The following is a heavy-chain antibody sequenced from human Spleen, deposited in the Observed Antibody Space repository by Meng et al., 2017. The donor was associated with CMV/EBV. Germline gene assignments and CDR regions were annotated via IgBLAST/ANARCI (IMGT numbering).Heavy chain of an antibody. J-gene: IGHJ4*02. CDR2: IYYSGST. Sequence: SETLSLTCSVSGGSISGHYWTWIRHPPGKGLEWIGYIYYSGSTNYNPSLKSRVTISVDTSKNQFSLKLSSVTAADTAVYYCARARGSSSWYSDFDYWGQGTLVTVSS. V-gene: IGHV4-59*11. CDR3: ARARGSSSWYSDFDY. D-gene: IGHD6-13*01. CDR1: GGSISGHY.